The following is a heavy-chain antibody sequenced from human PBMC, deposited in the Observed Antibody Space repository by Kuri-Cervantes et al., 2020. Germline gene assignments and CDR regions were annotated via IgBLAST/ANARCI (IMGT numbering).Heavy chain of an antibody. D-gene: IGHD3-9*01. J-gene: IGHJ5*02. V-gene: IGHV4-4*07. CDR3: ARFNYDVLTGCWFDP. CDR1: GGPITNYY. CDR2: IYSSGKI. Sequence: SETLSLTCTVSGGPITNYYWSWVRQSAGKGLEWLGRIYSSGKIDHNPSLKSRVTMSVDTSNNQFSLWLSSVSAADTAVYYCARFNYDVLTGCWFDPWGQGNLVNVSS.